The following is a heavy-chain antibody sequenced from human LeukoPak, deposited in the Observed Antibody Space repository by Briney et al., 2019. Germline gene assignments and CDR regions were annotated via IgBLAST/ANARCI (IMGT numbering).Heavy chain of an antibody. CDR3: AKSNGYGLVDI. V-gene: IGHV4-59*12. Sequence: SETLSLTCTVSGGSISSYYWSWTRQPPGKGLEWIGNIFYSGSTYYSPSFKSRVTISLDTSRNQFSLKVNSVTAADTAVYYCAKSNGYGLVDIWGQGTMVTVSS. CDR2: IFYSGST. D-gene: IGHD3-10*01. CDR1: GGSISSYY. J-gene: IGHJ3*02.